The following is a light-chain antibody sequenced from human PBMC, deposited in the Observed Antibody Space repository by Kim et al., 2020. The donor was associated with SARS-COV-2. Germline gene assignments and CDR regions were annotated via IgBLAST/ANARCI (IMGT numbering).Light chain of an antibody. CDR1: QSVSSSY. V-gene: IGKV3-20*01. J-gene: IGKJ4*01. Sequence: PGERDPLSCRASQSVSSSYLAWYQQKPGQAPRLLIYGASSRATGIPDRFSGSGSGTDFTLTISRLEPEDFAVYYCQQYGSSPRLTFGGGTKVDIK. CDR3: QQYGSSPRLT. CDR2: GAS.